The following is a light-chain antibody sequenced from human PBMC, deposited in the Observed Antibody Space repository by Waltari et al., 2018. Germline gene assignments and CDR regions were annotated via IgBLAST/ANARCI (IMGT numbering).Light chain of an antibody. CDR2: TNN. CDR3: AAWDDSLNGVV. CDR1: SSNIGSNT. J-gene: IGLJ2*01. V-gene: IGLV1-44*01. Sequence: QSVLTQPPSTSGTPGQRVTISCSGSSSNIGSNTVNWYQQLPGTAPKLLIYTNNQRPSGVPARFSGSKSGTSASLAISGLQSEDEAGYYCAAWDDSLNGVVFGGGTKLTVL.